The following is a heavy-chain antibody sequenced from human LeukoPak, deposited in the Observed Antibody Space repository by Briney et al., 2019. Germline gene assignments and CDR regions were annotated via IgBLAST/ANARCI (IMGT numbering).Heavy chain of an antibody. J-gene: IGHJ3*02. CDR1: GYSFTSYG. CDR2: ISAYKGNT. Sequence: ASVKVSCKASGYSFTSYGISWVRQAPGQGLEWMGWISAYKGNTNYAQKLQGRVSMTTDTSTNTAYMELRSLRSDDTAVYYCARAGSSGVLDAFDIWGQGTMVTVS. D-gene: IGHD6-19*01. CDR3: ARAGSSGVLDAFDI. V-gene: IGHV1-18*01.